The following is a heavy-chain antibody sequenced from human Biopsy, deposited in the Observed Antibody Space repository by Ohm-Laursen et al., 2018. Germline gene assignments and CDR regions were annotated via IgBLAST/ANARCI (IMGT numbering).Heavy chain of an antibody. Sequence: SLRLSCTASGFILNNYGLSWVRQAPGKGLERVPAIRGSGLTTFYTDSVKGRFTISRDNAKNTLHLQMNSLRADDTAIYYCAKDLHNYGMDVWGQGTTVTVSS. CDR1: GFILNNYG. V-gene: IGHV3-23*01. J-gene: IGHJ6*02. CDR3: AKDLHNYGMDV. CDR2: IRGSGLTT.